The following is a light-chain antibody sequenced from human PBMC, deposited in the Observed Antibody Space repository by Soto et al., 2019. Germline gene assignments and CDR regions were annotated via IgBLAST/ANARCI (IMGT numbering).Light chain of an antibody. CDR2: SNN. CDR3: AAWDDSLSGWV. Sequence: QLVLTQPPSASGTPGQRVTISCSGSSSNIGSNYVYWYQQLPGTAPKLLIYSNNQRPSGVPDRFSGSKSGTSASLPISGLRPEDEADYYCAAWDDSLSGWVFGGGTKLTVL. CDR1: SSNIGSNY. J-gene: IGLJ3*02. V-gene: IGLV1-47*02.